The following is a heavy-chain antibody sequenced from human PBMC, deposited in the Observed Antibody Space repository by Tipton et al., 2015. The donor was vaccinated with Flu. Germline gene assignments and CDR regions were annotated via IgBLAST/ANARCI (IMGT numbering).Heavy chain of an antibody. J-gene: IGHJ4*02. D-gene: IGHD1-26*01. Sequence: SLRLSCVASGFTFNNYRMSWGRPAPGKGLEWVANIHQDGDEQYYVDSVKGRFTISRDNAKNSLYLQMNSLKTDDTAVYYCTRPSHIVGTTISQFDYWGQGTLVTVSS. V-gene: IGHV3-7*03. CDR2: IHQDGDEQ. CDR3: TRPSHIVGTTISQFDY. CDR1: GFTFNNYR.